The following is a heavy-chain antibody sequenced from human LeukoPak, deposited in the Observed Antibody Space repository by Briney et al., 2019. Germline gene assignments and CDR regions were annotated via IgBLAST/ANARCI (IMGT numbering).Heavy chain of an antibody. CDR1: GGSFSGYY. J-gene: IGHJ6*02. D-gene: IGHD6-6*01. CDR3: AGGIAARQLYYYYYGMDV. Sequence: SETLSLTCAVYGGSFSGYYWSWIRQPPGKGLEWIGEINHSGSTNYNPSLKSRVTISVDTSKNPSSLKLSSVTAADTAVYYCAGGIAARQLYYYYYGMDVWGQGTTVTVSS. V-gene: IGHV4-34*01. CDR2: INHSGST.